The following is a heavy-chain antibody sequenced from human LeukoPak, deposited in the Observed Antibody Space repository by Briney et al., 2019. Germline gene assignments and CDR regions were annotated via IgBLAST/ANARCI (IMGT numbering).Heavy chain of an antibody. D-gene: IGHD6-13*01. CDR2: RIPVFGTA. Sequence: GSSVKVSCKPSVGTFISYVISGVGQPPAQGLDGMEGRIPVFGTANYAQKFQGRVTITTDESPSTAYMELSSLRSEDTAVYYCARVSAAGHLGRPFDYWGQGTLVTVSS. CDR1: VGTFISYV. V-gene: IGHV1-69*05. J-gene: IGHJ4*02. CDR3: ARVSAAGHLGRPFDY.